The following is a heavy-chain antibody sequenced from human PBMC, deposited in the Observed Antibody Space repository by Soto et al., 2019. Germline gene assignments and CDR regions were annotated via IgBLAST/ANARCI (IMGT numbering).Heavy chain of an antibody. CDR3: ARVLSGWYYFDY. CDR1: GFTFSSYS. V-gene: IGHV3-21*01. CDR2: ISSSSSYI. D-gene: IGHD6-19*01. J-gene: IGHJ4*02. Sequence: VGPLRLSCAASGFTFSSYSMNWVRQAPGKGLEWVSSISSSSSYIYYADSVKGRFTISRDNAKNSLYLQMNSLRAEDTAVYYCARVLSGWYYFDYWGQGTLVTVSS.